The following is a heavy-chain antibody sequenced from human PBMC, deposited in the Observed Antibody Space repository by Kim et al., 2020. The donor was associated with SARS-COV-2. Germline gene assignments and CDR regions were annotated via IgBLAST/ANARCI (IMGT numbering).Heavy chain of an antibody. V-gene: IGHV1-3*01. CDR2: INAGNGNT. Sequence: ASVKVSCKASGYTFTSYAMHWVRQAPGQRLEWMGWINAGNGNTKYSQKFQGRVTITRDTSASTAYMELSSLRSEDTAVYYCAREGSPVVVPAAPFDYWGQGTLVTVSS. D-gene: IGHD2-2*01. CDR1: GYTFTSYA. CDR3: AREGSPVVVPAAPFDY. J-gene: IGHJ4*02.